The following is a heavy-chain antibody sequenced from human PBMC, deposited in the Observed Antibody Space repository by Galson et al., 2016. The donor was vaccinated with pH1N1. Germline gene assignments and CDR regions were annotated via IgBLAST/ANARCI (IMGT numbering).Heavy chain of an antibody. CDR2: FFYSGST. J-gene: IGHJ1*01. CDR1: GGPISSGDYY. V-gene: IGHV4-30-4*08. CDR3: ARGAAAGGTQYFQH. Sequence: TLSLTCTVSGGPISSGDYYWTWIRQPPGKGLEWVGYFFYSGSTYYNPSLKSRVTTSLDTSTNQFSLKLSSVTAADTAVYYCARGAAAGGTQYFQHWGQGTLVTVSS. D-gene: IGHD6-13*01.